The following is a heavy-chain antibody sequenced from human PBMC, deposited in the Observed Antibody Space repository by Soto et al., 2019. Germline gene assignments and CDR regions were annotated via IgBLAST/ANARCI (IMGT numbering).Heavy chain of an antibody. CDR1: GFSFSTYS. V-gene: IGHV3-21*01. CDR3: ARRYCSTTECFAMDV. CDR2: ISSSGTYT. Sequence: GGSLRLSCAASGFSFSTYSLNWGRQAPGEGLEWVSAISSSGTYTYYADSVKGRFTISRDNTKNSLYLQMNSLRAEDTAVYYCARRYCSTTECFAMDVWGIGTTVTVSS. J-gene: IGHJ6*03. D-gene: IGHD2-2*01.